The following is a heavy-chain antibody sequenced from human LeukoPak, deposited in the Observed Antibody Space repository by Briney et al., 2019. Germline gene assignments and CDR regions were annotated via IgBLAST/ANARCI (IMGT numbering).Heavy chain of an antibody. Sequence: PGGSLRLSCTVSGFTVSSDSMSWVRQAPGKGLEWVSFIYSGDSTHYSDSVKGRFTISRDNSKNTLYLQMNSLRAEDTAVYYCARDGHRMYYYESSVYRFDYWGQGTLVTVSS. D-gene: IGHD3-22*01. CDR2: IYSGDST. CDR1: GFTVSSDS. V-gene: IGHV3-53*01. CDR3: ARDGHRMYYYESSVYRFDY. J-gene: IGHJ4*02.